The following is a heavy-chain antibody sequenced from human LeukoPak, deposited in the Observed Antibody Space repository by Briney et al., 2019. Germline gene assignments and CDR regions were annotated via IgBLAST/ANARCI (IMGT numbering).Heavy chain of an antibody. Sequence: PSQTLSLTCTVSGGSISSGGYYWSWIRQPPGKGLEWIGYIYHSGSTYYNPSLKSRVTISVDRSKNQFSLKLSSVTAADTAVYYCARHVPAASFDIWGQGTMVTVSS. CDR3: ARHVPAASFDI. CDR2: IYHSGST. D-gene: IGHD2-2*01. J-gene: IGHJ3*02. V-gene: IGHV4-30-2*01. CDR1: GGSISSGGYY.